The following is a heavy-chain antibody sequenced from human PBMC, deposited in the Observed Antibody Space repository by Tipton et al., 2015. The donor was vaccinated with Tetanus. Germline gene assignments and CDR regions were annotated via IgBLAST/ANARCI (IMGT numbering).Heavy chain of an antibody. CDR2: INHSGST. CDR1: GGSFSGYY. D-gene: IGHD5-24*01. J-gene: IGHJ4*02. V-gene: IGHV4-34*01. CDR3: ARVRDVEMATSPFDY. Sequence: GLVKPSETLSLTCAVYGGSFSGYYWSWIRQPPGKGLEWIGEINHSGSTNYNPSLKSRVTISVDTSKNQFSLKLSSVTAADTAVYYCARVRDVEMATSPFDYWGQGTLVTVSS.